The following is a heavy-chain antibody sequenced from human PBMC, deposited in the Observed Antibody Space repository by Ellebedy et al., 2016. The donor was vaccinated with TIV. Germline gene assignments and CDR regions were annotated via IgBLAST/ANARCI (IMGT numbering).Heavy chain of an antibody. Sequence: SQTLSLTCAISGDSVSSNSAAWNWIRQSPSRGLEWLGRTYYRSKWYDEYAVSVRSRITINPDTSKNQFSLQPNSVTPEDTAVYYCARAQSYSGRVFDYWGQGTLVTVSS. CDR3: ARAQSYSGRVFDY. D-gene: IGHD1-26*01. J-gene: IGHJ4*02. CDR2: TYYRSKWYD. CDR1: GDSVSSNSAA. V-gene: IGHV6-1*01.